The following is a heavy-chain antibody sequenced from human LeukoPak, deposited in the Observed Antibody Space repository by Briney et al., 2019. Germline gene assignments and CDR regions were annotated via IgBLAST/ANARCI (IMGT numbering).Heavy chain of an antibody. CDR2: IGTAGDT. V-gene: IGHV3-13*01. CDR3: ARGGSGSFVHFDY. J-gene: IGHJ4*02. Sequence: GGSLRLSCAASGFTFSSYDMHWVRQATGKGLEWVSAIGTAGDTYYPGSVKGRFTISRENAKNSLYLQMNSLRAGDTAVYYCARGGSGSFVHFDYWGQGTLVTVSS. D-gene: IGHD1-26*01. CDR1: GFTFSSYD.